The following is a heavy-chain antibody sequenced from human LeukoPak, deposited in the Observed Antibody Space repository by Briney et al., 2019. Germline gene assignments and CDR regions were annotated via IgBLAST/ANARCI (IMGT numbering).Heavy chain of an antibody. V-gene: IGHV1-2*02. D-gene: IGHD4-17*01. J-gene: IGHJ4*02. Sequence: ASVKVFCMASAYTFSGYYMHWVRQAPRPRGKGMGWITPNSGGGYYAHKVQGRISMIRDTSISTTYMVLSRLRSDHTAVYYCARRWYTVTKRFHYWGQGTLVTVSS. CDR1: AYTFSGYY. CDR2: ITPNSGGG. CDR3: ARRWYTVTKRFHY.